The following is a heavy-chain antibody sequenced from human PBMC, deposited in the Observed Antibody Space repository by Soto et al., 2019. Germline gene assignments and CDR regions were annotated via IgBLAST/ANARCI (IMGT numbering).Heavy chain of an antibody. CDR3: ARVISSSRPTLYYYYYGMDV. D-gene: IGHD6-13*01. V-gene: IGHV1-46*01. J-gene: IGHJ6*02. CDR2: INPSCGTA. CDR1: GYTFTSYY. Sequence: ASVKVSCKASGYTFTSYYMHWVRQAPGQGLEWMGMINPSCGTASYAQKFQGRVTITADESTSTAYMELSSLRSEDTAVYYCARVISSSRPTLYYYYYGMDVWGQGTTVTVSS.